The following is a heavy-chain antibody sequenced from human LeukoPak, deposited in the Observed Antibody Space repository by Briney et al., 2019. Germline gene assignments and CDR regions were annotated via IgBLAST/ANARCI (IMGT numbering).Heavy chain of an antibody. D-gene: IGHD6-19*01. Sequence: AGGSLRLSCAASGFTFSTYSITWVRQAPGKGRGWVSSISSGSTYICYADSVKGRFTISRDNAKNSLSLQMNSLRADDTAVYYCARGSGSGWSWGTNYFDYWGQGSLVTVSS. CDR3: ARGSGSGWSWGTNYFDY. CDR1: GFTFSTYS. CDR2: ISSGSTYI. V-gene: IGHV3-21*01. J-gene: IGHJ4*02.